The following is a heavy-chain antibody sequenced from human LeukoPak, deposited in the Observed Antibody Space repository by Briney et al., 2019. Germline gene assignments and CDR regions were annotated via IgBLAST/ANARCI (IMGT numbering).Heavy chain of an antibody. Sequence: PGRSLRLSCTASGFTFGDYAMSWVRQAPGKGLEWVGFIRSKAYGATTDYAASVKGKFTISRDDSKSIAYLQMNSLKTEDTAVYYCTTDPHYYDSSGYFFPPLSWGQGTLVTVSS. CDR3: TTDPHYYDSSGYFFPPLS. CDR2: IRSKAYGATT. V-gene: IGHV3-49*04. CDR1: GFTFGDYA. D-gene: IGHD3-22*01. J-gene: IGHJ4*02.